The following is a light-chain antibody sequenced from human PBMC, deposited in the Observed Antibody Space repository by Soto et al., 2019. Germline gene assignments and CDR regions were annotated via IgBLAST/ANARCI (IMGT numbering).Light chain of an antibody. CDR1: RSVSSN. CDR2: GAS. Sequence: EIVMTQSPATLSVSPGERATLSCRASRSVSSNLAWYQQKPGQAPRLLIYGASTRATGIPARFSGSGSGTEFTLTISSLQSEACAVYYCQPYNNWPRTFGQGTKVEIK. J-gene: IGKJ1*01. CDR3: QPYNNWPRT. V-gene: IGKV3-15*01.